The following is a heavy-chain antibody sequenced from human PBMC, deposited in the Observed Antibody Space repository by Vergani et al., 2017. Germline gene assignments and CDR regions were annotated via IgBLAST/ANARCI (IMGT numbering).Heavy chain of an antibody. CDR2: IYNTGGT. CDR3: ARKSSESIAARWTRYYYYYMDV. J-gene: IGHJ6*03. CDR1: GGPFSGGSHY. Sequence: QVQLKESGPGLVGPSETLSLTCTVSGGPFSGGSHYWSWIRQSAGKGLEWIGRIYNTGGTNYDPSLKTRVTMSVDTSKNQFSLKLASVTAADTAIYYCARKSSESIAARWTRYYYYYMDVWGKGTTVTVSS. V-gene: IGHV4-61*02. D-gene: IGHD6-6*01.